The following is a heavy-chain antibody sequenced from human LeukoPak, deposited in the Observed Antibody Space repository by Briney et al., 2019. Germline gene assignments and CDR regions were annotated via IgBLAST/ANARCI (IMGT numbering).Heavy chain of an antibody. Sequence: GASVKVSCKASGYTFTSYDINWVRPATGQGLEWMGWMNPNSGNTGYAQKFQGRVTMTRNTSISTAYMELSSLRSEDTAVYYCARVRIYCSSTSCFPPFGMDVWGQGTTVTVSS. V-gene: IGHV1-8*01. J-gene: IGHJ6*02. CDR3: ARVRIYCSSTSCFPPFGMDV. CDR2: MNPNSGNT. D-gene: IGHD2-2*01. CDR1: GYTFTSYD.